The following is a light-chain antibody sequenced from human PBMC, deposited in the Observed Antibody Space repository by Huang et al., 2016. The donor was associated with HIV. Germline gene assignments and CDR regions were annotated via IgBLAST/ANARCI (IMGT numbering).Light chain of an antibody. Sequence: DIQIPQSPSAMSASVVDRVTITSRASQGISNYLAWLQQNPGKVPKHLIYAASSCQRGVPSRFSGSGAGTEVTLTISSLQPEDFATYYCRQHNTYPWTFGQGTKVEIK. V-gene: IGKV1-17*03. CDR3: RQHNTYPWT. CDR2: AAS. J-gene: IGKJ1*01. CDR1: QGISNY.